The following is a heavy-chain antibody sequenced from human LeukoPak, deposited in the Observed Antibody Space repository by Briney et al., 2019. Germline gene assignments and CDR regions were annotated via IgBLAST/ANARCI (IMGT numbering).Heavy chain of an antibody. Sequence: GASVKVSCKASGYTFTGYYMHWVRQAPGQGLEWMGWINVYNGNTKYAQKLQGRVTMTTDTSTSTAYMELRSLRSDDTAVYYCARGSRNSDYESQFDCWGQGTLVTVSS. CDR3: ARGSRNSDYESQFDC. CDR2: INVYNGNT. J-gene: IGHJ4*02. CDR1: GYTFTGYY. V-gene: IGHV1-18*04. D-gene: IGHD5-12*01.